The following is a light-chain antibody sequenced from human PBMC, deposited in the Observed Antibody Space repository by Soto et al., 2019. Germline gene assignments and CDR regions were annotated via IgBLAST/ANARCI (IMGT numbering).Light chain of an antibody. J-gene: IGKJ1*01. CDR1: QSVSSSY. CDR3: QQYGSSPKT. V-gene: IGKV3-20*01. Sequence: EIVLTQSPGTLSLSPGERATLSCRASQSVSSSYLAWYRQKPGQAPRLLIYGASSSATGIPDRFSGSGSGTDFTLTISRLEPEDFAVYYCQQYGSSPKTFGQGTKLEIK. CDR2: GAS.